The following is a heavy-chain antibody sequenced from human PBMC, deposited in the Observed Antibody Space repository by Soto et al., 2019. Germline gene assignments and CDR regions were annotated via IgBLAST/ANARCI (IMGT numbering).Heavy chain of an antibody. J-gene: IGHJ4*02. CDR2: INSYGSST. V-gene: IGHV3-74*01. CDR3: VRTSLVVAAATREDY. CDR1: GFTFSSYW. D-gene: IGHD2-15*01. Sequence: EVQLVESGGGLVQPGGSLRLSCAASGFTFSSYWMHWVRQAPGKGLVWVSRINSYGSSTRYADSVKGRFTISRDNAKNTLSLQRTSLRAEDTAVYYCVRTSLVVAAATREDYWGQGTLVTVSS.